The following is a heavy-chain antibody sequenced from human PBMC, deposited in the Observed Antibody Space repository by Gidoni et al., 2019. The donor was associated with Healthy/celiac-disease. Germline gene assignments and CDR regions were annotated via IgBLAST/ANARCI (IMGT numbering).Heavy chain of an antibody. CDR1: GGSISRYY. J-gene: IGHJ4*02. CDR3: ARVRWGDSVAISDYYFDY. Sequence: QVQLQESGSGLVTPSEPLSLTCTVSGGSISRYYWSWIRQTAGTGLEWIGRIYTSGSTNYNPSLKSLVTMSVDTSKNQFSLKLSAVTAADTAVYYCARVRWGDSVAISDYYFDYWGQGTLVTVSS. D-gene: IGHD3-16*01. V-gene: IGHV4-4*07. CDR2: IYTSGST.